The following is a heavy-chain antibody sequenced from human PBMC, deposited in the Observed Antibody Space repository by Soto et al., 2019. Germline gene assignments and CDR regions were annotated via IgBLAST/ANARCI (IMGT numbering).Heavy chain of an antibody. Sequence: EVQLVESGGGLVQPGGSLRLSCAASGFTFSSYSMNWVRQAPGKGLEWVSYISSSSSTIYYADAVKGRFSISRDNAKNSLYLQMNSLRDEDTAVYYCARDLGVTARSWFDPWGQGTLVTVSS. CDR3: ARDLGVTARSWFDP. V-gene: IGHV3-48*02. D-gene: IGHD6-6*01. J-gene: IGHJ5*02. CDR1: GFTFSSYS. CDR2: ISSSSSTI.